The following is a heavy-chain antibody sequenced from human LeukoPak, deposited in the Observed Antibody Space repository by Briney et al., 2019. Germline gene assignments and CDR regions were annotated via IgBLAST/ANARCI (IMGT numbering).Heavy chain of an antibody. V-gene: IGHV3-11*01. CDR2: ISSSGSTI. CDR3: AREGRSYYDSSGYYPN. J-gene: IGHJ4*02. CDR1: GFTFSDYY. Sequence: GGSLRLSCAASGFTFSDYYISWIRQAPGKGLEWVSYISSSGSTIYYADSVKGRFTISRDNAKNSLYLQMNSLRAEDTAVYYCAREGRSYYDSSGYYPNWGQGTLVTVSS. D-gene: IGHD3-22*01.